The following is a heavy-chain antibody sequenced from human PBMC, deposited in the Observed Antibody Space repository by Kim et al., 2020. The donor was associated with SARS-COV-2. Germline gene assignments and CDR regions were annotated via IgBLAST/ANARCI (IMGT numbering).Heavy chain of an antibody. CDR3: ARGHLKSIVVVIAPRPYYYYMDG. Sequence: ASVKVSCKASGYTFTSYDINWVRQATGQGLEWMGWMNPNSGNTGYAQKFQGRVTMTRNTSISTAYMELSSLRSDDTAVYYCARGHLKSIVVVIAPRPYYYYMDGWGKGTTVTGSS. CDR1: GYTFTSYD. J-gene: IGHJ6*03. CDR2: MNPNSGNT. V-gene: IGHV1-8*01. D-gene: IGHD2-21*01.